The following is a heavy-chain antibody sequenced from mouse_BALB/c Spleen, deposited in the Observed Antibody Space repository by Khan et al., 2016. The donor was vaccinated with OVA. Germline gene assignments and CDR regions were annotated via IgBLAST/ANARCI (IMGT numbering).Heavy chain of an antibody. CDR3: AKFTPDYYSMDS. CDR2: IWGDGNT. V-gene: IGHV2-3*01. CDR1: GFSLDSFG. J-gene: IGHJ4*01. Sequence: QVQLKESGPGLVAPSESLSITCTVSGFSLDSFGINWVRQPPGKGLEWLGVIWGDGNTNYHSGLISRLTINKDNSKSQVFLRLNSLQTYDTATYYCAKFTPDYYSMDSWGQGTSVTVSS.